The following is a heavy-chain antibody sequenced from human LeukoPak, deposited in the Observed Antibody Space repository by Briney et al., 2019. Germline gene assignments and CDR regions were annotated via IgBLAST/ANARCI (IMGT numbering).Heavy chain of an antibody. J-gene: IGHJ4*02. V-gene: IGHV4-59*01. D-gene: IGHD4-17*01. CDR3: VSVLVTTALWDY. CDR1: GGSISSYY. CDR2: IYYSGST. Sequence: SETLSLTCTVSGGSISSYYWSWIRQPPGKGLEWIGYIYYSGSTNYNPSLKSRVTISVDTSKNQFSLKLSSVTAADTAGYFCVSVLVTTALWDYWGQGTLVTVSS.